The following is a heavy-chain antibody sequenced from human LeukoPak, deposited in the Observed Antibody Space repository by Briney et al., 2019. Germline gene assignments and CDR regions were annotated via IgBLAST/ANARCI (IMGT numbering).Heavy chain of an antibody. J-gene: IGHJ4*02. D-gene: IGHD3-10*01. V-gene: IGHV4-39*07. Sequence: PSETLSLTCSVSGGSIDSDYYYWAWIRQSPGKRLEWIGSIYYSGSTYYNPSLKSRVTMSVDTSKNQFSLKLSSVTAADTAVYYCARVLGDDYGSGSLWAPFDYWGQGTLVTVSS. CDR2: IYYSGST. CDR3: ARVLGDDYGSGSLWAPFDY. CDR1: GGSIDSDYYY.